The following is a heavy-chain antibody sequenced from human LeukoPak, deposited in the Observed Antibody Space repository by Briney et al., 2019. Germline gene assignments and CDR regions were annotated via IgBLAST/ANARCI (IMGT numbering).Heavy chain of an antibody. CDR1: GFTFSSYW. J-gene: IGHJ4*02. D-gene: IGHD5-18*01. CDR3: ATARGGNRDPEGVYFDY. V-gene: IGHV3-7*01. CDR2: IKQDGSEK. Sequence: PGGSLRLSCAASGFTFSSYWMSWVRQAPGKGLEWVANIKQDGSEKYYVDSVKGRFTISRDNAKNSLYLQMNSLRAEDTAVYYCATARGGNRDPEGVYFDYWGQGTLVTVSS.